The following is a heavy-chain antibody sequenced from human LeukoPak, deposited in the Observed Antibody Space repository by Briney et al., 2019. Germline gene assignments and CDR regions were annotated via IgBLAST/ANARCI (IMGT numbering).Heavy chain of an antibody. Sequence: GASVKVSCKASGYTFTTDDINWVRQASGRGLEWMGLISPGTGKTRYPQKFQGRVTMTRDTSINTVYMELSSLRSEDTAIYYCARVFGQWLAVDWGQGTPVTVSS. CDR3: ARVFGQWLAVD. J-gene: IGHJ4*02. CDR1: GYTFTTDD. V-gene: IGHV1-8*01. D-gene: IGHD6-19*01. CDR2: ISPGTGKT.